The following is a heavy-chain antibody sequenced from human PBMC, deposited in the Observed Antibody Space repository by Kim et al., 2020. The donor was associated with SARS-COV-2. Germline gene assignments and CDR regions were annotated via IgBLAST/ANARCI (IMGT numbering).Heavy chain of an antibody. CDR3: ARVGWSGWPEEY. CDR1: GFTFSSYW. D-gene: IGHD6-19*01. V-gene: IGHV3-7*01. J-gene: IGHJ4*02. Sequence: GGSLRLSCAASGFTFSSYWMSWVRLAPGKGLEWVANINQGGRVKYYADSVRGRFTISRDDAKNSVYLQMNSLGADDMAVYYCARVGWSGWPEEYWGQGTLVAVSS. CDR2: INQGGRVK.